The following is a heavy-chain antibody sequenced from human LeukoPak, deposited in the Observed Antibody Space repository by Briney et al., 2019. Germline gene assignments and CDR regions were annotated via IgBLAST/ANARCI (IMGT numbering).Heavy chain of an antibody. CDR2: IKQDGSEK. CDR1: GFTFSSYW. V-gene: IGHV3-7*01. J-gene: IGHJ4*02. D-gene: IGHD2-15*01. Sequence: GSLRLSCAASGFTFSSYWMSWVRQAPGKGLEWVANIKQDGSEKYYVDSVKGRFTISRDNAKNSLYLQMNSLRAEDTAVYYCAREPCSGGSCYHYFDYWGQGTLVTVSS. CDR3: AREPCSGGSCYHYFDY.